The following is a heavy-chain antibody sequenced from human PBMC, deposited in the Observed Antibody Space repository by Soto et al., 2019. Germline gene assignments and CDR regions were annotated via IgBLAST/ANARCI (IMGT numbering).Heavy chain of an antibody. CDR1: GFTFSSYA. CDR3: AKSAGINAYSPNDY. Sequence: EGQLLESGGGLVQPGGSLRLSCAASGFTFSSYAMTWVRQAPGKGLEWVSSISGSGISTYYADSVKGRFTISRDNSKNTLYLQMNSLRAEDAAVYYCAKSAGINAYSPNDYWGQGTLVTVSS. CDR2: ISGSGIST. J-gene: IGHJ4*02. V-gene: IGHV3-23*01. D-gene: IGHD3-16*01.